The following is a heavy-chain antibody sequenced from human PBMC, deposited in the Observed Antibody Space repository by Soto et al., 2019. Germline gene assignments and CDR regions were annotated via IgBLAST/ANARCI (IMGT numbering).Heavy chain of an antibody. D-gene: IGHD4-17*01. CDR1: GFTFSSYG. CDR3: AKDRAAVTTGPHDY. J-gene: IGHJ4*02. Sequence: QVQLVESGGGVVQPGRSLRLSCAASGFTFSSYGMHWVRQAPGKGLEWVAVISYDGSNKYYADSVKGRFTISRDNSKNTLYLQMNSLRAEDTAVYYCAKDRAAVTTGPHDYWGQGTLVTVSS. V-gene: IGHV3-30*18. CDR2: ISYDGSNK.